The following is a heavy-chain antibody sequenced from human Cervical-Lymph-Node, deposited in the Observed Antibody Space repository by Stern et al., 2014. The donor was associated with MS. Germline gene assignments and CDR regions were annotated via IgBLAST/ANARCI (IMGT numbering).Heavy chain of an antibody. J-gene: IGHJ5*02. CDR2: INSNTGAP. V-gene: IGHV7-4-1*02. Sequence: QVQLMQSGSELKKPGASVTVSCKASGYTFTNYLIHWVRQAPGQGLEWMGWINSNTGAPMYARDFAGRFVFSLDTSVTTAYLQISRLKTEDTAVYYCARDMSDFWSDYGHNWFDPWGQGTLVTVSS. CDR1: GYTFTNYL. CDR3: ARDMSDFWSDYGHNWFDP. D-gene: IGHD3-3*01.